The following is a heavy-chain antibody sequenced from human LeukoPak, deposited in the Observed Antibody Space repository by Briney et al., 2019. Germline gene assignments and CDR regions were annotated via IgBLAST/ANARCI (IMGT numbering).Heavy chain of an antibody. CDR1: GGSFSGYY. J-gene: IGHJ4*02. Sequence: SETLSLTCAVYGGSFSGYYWSWIRQPPGKGLEWIGEINHSGSTNYNPSLKSRVTISVDTSKNQFSLKLSSVTAADTAVYYCARDVEMATWGIDYWGQGTLVTVSS. CDR2: INHSGST. D-gene: IGHD5-24*01. V-gene: IGHV4-34*01. CDR3: ARDVEMATWGIDY.